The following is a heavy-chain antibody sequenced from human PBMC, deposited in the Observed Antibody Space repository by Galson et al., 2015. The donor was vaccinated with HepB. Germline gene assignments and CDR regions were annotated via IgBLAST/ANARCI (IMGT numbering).Heavy chain of an antibody. CDR2: ILPILGIA. V-gene: IGHV1-69*02. CDR3: ARYIAAAGTHVGWFDP. J-gene: IGHJ5*02. Sequence: APGQGLEWMGRILPILGIANYAQKFQGRVTITADKSTSTAYMELSSLRSEDTAVYYCARYIAAAGTHVGWFDPWGQGTLVTVSS. D-gene: IGHD6-13*01.